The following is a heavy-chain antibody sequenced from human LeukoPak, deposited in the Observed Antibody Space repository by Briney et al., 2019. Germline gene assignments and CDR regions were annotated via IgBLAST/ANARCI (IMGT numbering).Heavy chain of an antibody. CDR3: ARFSGTSLAKNWFDP. CDR2: IYPDDSDT. Sequence: GESLKISCKGSGYTFSSYWIGWVRQMPGKGLEWMGIIYPDDSDTRYSPAFQGQVTISADKSISTAYLQWSSLKASDTAMYYCARFSGTSLAKNWFDPWGQGTLVTVSS. CDR1: GYTFSSYW. V-gene: IGHV5-51*01. D-gene: IGHD1-7*01. J-gene: IGHJ5*02.